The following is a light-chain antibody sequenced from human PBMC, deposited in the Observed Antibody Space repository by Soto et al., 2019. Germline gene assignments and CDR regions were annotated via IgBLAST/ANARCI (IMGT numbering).Light chain of an antibody. Sequence: DIVMTQSPDSLALEVGDRATVSSNSRQRVLFNSKNKNYLAWYQQKPGQPPKLLIYWASTRESGVPDRFSGRRSGQDFTLTISRLKAEDVAVYYCQQYYNTPLTFGGGTKVDIK. CDR1: QRVLFNSKNKNY. J-gene: IGKJ4*01. CDR2: WAS. V-gene: IGKV4-1*01. CDR3: QQYYNTPLT.